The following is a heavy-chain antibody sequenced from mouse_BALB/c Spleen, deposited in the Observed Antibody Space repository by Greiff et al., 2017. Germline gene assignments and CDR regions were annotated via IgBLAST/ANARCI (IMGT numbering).Heavy chain of an antibody. J-gene: IGHJ1*01. CDR2: SRNKANDYTT. Sequence: EVMLVESGGGLVQPGGSLRLSCATSGFTFSDFYMEWVRQPPGKRLEWIAASRNKANDYTTAYSASVKGRFIVSRDTSQSILYLQMNALRAADTAIYYCARDDRYDWYFDVWGAGTTVTVSS. CDR1: GFTFSDFY. CDR3: ARDDRYDWYFDV. V-gene: IGHV7-1*02. D-gene: IGHD2-14*01.